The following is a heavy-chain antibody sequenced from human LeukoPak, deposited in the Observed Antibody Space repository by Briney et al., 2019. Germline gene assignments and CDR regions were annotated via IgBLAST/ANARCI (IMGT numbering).Heavy chain of an antibody. CDR2: IIVGSGAT. CDR1: GFTFSTSA. Sequence: SVKVSCKTSGFTFSTSAVQWVRQARGQRLEWIGWIIVGSGATNYAQSLQGRFTVTRDMSTNTAYMELSSLGSEDSAVYYCAAELYGVYTDCCTFHLWGQGTLVTVSS. J-gene: IGHJ3*01. CDR3: AAELYGVYTDCCTFHL. V-gene: IGHV1-58*01. D-gene: IGHD4-17*01.